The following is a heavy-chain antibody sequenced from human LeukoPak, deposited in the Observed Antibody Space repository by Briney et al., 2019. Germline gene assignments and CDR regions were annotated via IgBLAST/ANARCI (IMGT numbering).Heavy chain of an antibody. J-gene: IGHJ4*02. D-gene: IGHD2/OR15-2a*01. CDR3: ARGRRELKYGPDY. Sequence: KAXGXXFTSYAMHWVRQAPGQRLEWMGWINAGNGNTKYSQKFQGRVTITRDTSASTAYMELSSLRSEDTAVYYCARGRRELKYGPDYWGQGTVVTVSS. V-gene: IGHV1-3*01. CDR2: INAGNGNT. CDR1: GXXFTSYA.